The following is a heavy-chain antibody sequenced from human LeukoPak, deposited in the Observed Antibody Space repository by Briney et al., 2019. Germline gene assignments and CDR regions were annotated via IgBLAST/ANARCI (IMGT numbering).Heavy chain of an antibody. CDR1: GYSISSGYY. CDR2: SYHSGTT. V-gene: IGHV4-38-2*02. J-gene: IGHJ4*02. D-gene: IGHD1-26*01. CDR3: VKSGGYGLIDC. Sequence: PSETLSLTCTVSGYSISSGYYWGWIRQPPGKGLEWIGNSYHSGTTYYNPSLKSRVTISVDTSKNQFSLRLNSVTAADTAMYFCVKSGGYGLIDCWGQGTLVTVSS.